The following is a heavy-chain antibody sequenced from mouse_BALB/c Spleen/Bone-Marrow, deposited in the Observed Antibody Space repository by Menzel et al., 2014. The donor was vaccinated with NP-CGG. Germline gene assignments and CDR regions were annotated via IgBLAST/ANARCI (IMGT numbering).Heavy chain of an antibody. CDR2: IWAGGST. CDR1: GFSLISYS. D-gene: IGHD2-3*01. J-gene: IGHJ4*01. Sequence: VMLVESGPGLVAPSQSLSITCTVSGFSLISYSVHWVRQPPGKGLEWLGVIWAGGSTNYNSAPMTRLSISKDNSKSQVFLKMSSLQTDDTAMFYCARDDDSYAMDYWGQGTSVTVSS. V-gene: IGHV2-9*02. CDR3: ARDDDSYAMDY.